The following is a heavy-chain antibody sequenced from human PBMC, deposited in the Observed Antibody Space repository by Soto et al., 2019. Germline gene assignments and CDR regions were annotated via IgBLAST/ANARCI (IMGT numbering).Heavy chain of an antibody. CDR1: CGSISSHY. Sequence: SDTLSLTCTVSCGSISSHYWSWILQPPGKGLEWIGYIYYSGSTNYNPSLKSRVTISVDTSKNQFSLKLSSVTAADTAVYYCARIRRVVVAATHPYYYYMDVWGKGTTVTVSS. D-gene: IGHD2-15*01. V-gene: IGHV4-59*11. CDR2: IYYSGST. CDR3: ARIRRVVVAATHPYYYYMDV. J-gene: IGHJ6*03.